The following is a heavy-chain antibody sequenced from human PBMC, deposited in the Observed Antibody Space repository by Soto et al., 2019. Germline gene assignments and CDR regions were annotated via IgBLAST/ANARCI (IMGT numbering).Heavy chain of an antibody. CDR3: ARETTTYYYGMDV. J-gene: IGHJ6*02. V-gene: IGHV6-1*01. CDR1: GDSVSRNSSA. D-gene: IGHD1-1*01. CDR2: TYYRSKWYN. Sequence: PSQTLSLTCAISGDSVSRNSSAWNWFRQSPSRGLGWLGRTYYRSKWYNDYAVSVKSRITINPDTSKNQFSLQLNSVTPEDTAVYYCARETTTYYYGMDVWGQGTTVTVSS.